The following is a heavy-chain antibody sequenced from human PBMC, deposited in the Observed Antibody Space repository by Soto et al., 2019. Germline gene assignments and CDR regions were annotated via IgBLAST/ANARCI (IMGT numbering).Heavy chain of an antibody. CDR1: GFTFSMFS. CDR2: ISSNGDST. Sequence: GGSLRLSCAASGFTFSMFSMHWVRQAPGKGLEYVSGISSNGDSTYYADSVKGRFTISRDNSKNTLYLQMSSLRAVDTAVYYCVHPRSTVQIPPTWGQGTLVTVSS. V-gene: IGHV3-64D*06. CDR3: VHPRSTVQIPPT. J-gene: IGHJ5*02. D-gene: IGHD4-17*01.